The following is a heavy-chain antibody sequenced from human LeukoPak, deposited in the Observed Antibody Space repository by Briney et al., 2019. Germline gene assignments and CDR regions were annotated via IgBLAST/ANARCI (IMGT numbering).Heavy chain of an antibody. CDR2: IYYSGST. D-gene: IGHD6-13*01. V-gene: IGHV4-39*01. CDR3: ASLYILQRIPEAGTSWFDP. Sequence: PSETLSLTCTVSGGSISSSSYYWGWIRQPPGKGLEWIGSIYYSGSTYYNPSLKSRVTISVDTSKSQFSLRLSSVTAADTSVYYCASLYILQRIPEAGTSWFDPWGQGTLVTVSS. CDR1: GGSISSSSYY. J-gene: IGHJ5*02.